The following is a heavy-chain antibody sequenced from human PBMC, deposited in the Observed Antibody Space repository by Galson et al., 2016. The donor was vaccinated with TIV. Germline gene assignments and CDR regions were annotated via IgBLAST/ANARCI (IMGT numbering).Heavy chain of an antibody. CDR3: ARVYGGADYWYFDL. J-gene: IGHJ2*01. CDR1: GYTFTNHV. CDR2: IKGENGNT. Sequence: VSCKASGYTFTNHVIHWVRQAPGQSLEWMGWIKGENGNTKYSEKFQGRVTFTRDTSATTIYMELRSLRSDDSSVYYCARVYGGADYWYFDLWGRGTPVIVSS. V-gene: IGHV1-3*01. D-gene: IGHD4-23*01.